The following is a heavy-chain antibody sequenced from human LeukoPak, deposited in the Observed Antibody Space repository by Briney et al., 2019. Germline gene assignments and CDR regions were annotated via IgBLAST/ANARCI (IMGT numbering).Heavy chain of an antibody. J-gene: IGHJ5*02. V-gene: IGHV1-18*01. CDR1: GYTFTSYG. Sequence: ASVKVSCKASGYTFTSYGISWVRQAPGQGLEWMGRISAYNGNANYAQKLQGRVTMTTDTSTSTAYMELRSLRSDDTAVYHCARATHCTNGVCYEWFDPWGQGTLVAVSS. CDR3: ARATHCTNGVCYEWFDP. D-gene: IGHD2-8*01. CDR2: ISAYNGNA.